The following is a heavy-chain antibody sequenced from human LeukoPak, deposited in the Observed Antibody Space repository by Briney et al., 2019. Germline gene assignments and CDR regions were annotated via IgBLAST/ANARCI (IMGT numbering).Heavy chain of an antibody. CDR3: AKRPGTYCGGDCWYFDY. D-gene: IGHD2-21*02. J-gene: IGHJ4*02. V-gene: IGHV3-NL1*01. CDR1: GFTFSSYS. CDR2: MSADSATT. Sequence: PGGSLRLSCAASGFTFSSYSMNWVRQAPGKGLEWVSVMSADSATTFYADSVKGRFTISRDNSKNTLYLQMNSLRAEDTAVYYCAKRPGTYCGGDCWYFDYWGQGTLVTVSS.